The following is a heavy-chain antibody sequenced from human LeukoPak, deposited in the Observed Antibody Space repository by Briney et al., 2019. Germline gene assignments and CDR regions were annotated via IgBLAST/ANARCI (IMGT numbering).Heavy chain of an antibody. CDR1: GGTFSSYA. Sequence: SVKVSCKASGGTFSSYAISWVRQAPGQGLEWVGGIIPIFGTANYAQKFQGRVTITADESTSTAYMELSSLRAEDTAVYYCARLCWGNQLAGFDSWGQGTLVTVSS. J-gene: IGHJ4*02. D-gene: IGHD3-10*02. CDR3: ARLCWGNQLAGFDS. V-gene: IGHV1-69*13. CDR2: IIPIFGTA.